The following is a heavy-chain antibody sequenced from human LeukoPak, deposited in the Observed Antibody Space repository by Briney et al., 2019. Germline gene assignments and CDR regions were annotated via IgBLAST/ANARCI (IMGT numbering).Heavy chain of an antibody. D-gene: IGHD3-16*01. Sequence: SETLSLTCTVSGGSISSGDYYWSWIRQPPGKGLEWIGYIYYSGSTYYNPSLKRRVTISVDTSKNQFSLKLSSVTAADTAVYYCARAPLDYEPDYWGQGTLVTVSS. CDR3: ARAPLDYEPDY. V-gene: IGHV4-30-4*01. CDR1: GGSISSGDYY. CDR2: IYYSGST. J-gene: IGHJ4*02.